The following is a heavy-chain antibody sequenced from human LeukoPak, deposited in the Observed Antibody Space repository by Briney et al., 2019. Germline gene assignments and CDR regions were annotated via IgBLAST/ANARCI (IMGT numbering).Heavy chain of an antibody. D-gene: IGHD6-13*01. CDR1: GGSIGSYY. CDR2: IYYSGST. CDR3: ARRIAAAGMGYYYYYGMDV. Sequence: SETLSLTCTVSGGSIGSYYWSWIRQPPGKGLEWIGYIYYSGSTNYNPSLKSRVTISVDTSKNQFSLKLSSVTAADTAVYYCARRIAAAGMGYYYYYGMDVWGQGTTVTVSS. J-gene: IGHJ6*02. V-gene: IGHV4-59*08.